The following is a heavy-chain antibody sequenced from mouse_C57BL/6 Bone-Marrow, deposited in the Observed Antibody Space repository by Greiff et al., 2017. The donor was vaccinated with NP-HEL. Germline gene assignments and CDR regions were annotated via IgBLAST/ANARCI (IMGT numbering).Heavy chain of an antibody. Sequence: QVQLKESGPELVKPGASVKISCKASGYAFSSSWMNWVKQRPGKGLEWIGRIYPGDGDTNYNGKFKGKATLTADKSSSTAYMQLSSLTSEDSAVYFCARRILGDYWGQGTSVTVSS. J-gene: IGHJ4*01. CDR2: IYPGDGDT. CDR1: GYAFSSSW. CDR3: ARRILGDY. D-gene: IGHD4-1*01. V-gene: IGHV1-82*01.